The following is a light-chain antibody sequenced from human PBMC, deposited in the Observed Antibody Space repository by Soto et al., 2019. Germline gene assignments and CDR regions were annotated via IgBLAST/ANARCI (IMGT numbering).Light chain of an antibody. V-gene: IGLV2-14*03. CDR3: GSYTSSTTLVL. Sequence: QSALTQPASVSGSPGQSITISCTGTSSDVGGYNYVSWYQQHPGKAPKVMIYDVSNRPSGVSNRFSGSKSGNTASLTISGLQAEDEADYFCGSYTSSTTLVLFGGGTKVTVL. J-gene: IGLJ2*01. CDR1: SSDVGGYNY. CDR2: DVS.